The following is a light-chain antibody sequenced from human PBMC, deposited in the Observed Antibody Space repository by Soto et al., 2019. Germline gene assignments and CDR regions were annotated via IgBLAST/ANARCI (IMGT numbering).Light chain of an antibody. CDR2: GAS. CDR3: QQYGSSPPHT. J-gene: IGKJ4*01. Sequence: EFVLTQSPGTLSLSPGERATLSCRASQSVSSSYLAWYQQKPGQAPRILIYGASTRATGIPDRFSDSGSGTDFTLTTSRLEPEDFALYYCQQYGSSPPHTFGGGTKVEIK. CDR1: QSVSSSY. V-gene: IGKV3-20*01.